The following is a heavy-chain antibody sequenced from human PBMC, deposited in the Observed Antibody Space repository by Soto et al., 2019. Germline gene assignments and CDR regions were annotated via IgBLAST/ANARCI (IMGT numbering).Heavy chain of an antibody. V-gene: IGHV1-2*04. D-gene: IGHD2-8*01. J-gene: IGHJ6*02. CDR1: GYSFTDYH. CDR2: INPKSGGT. CDR3: ARGDSTDCSNGVCSFFYNHDMDV. Sequence: ASVKVSFKASGYSFTDYHIHWVRQAPGQGLEWLGRINPKSGGTSTAQKFQGWVTMTTDTSISTASMELTRLTSDDTAIYYCARGDSTDCSNGVCSFFYNHDMDVWGQGTTVT.